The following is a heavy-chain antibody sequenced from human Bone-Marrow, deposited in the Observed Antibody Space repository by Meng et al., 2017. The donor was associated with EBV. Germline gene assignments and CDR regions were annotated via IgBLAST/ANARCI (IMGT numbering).Heavy chain of an antibody. CDR3: ARFAHCGGHCALDY. J-gene: IGHJ4*02. V-gene: IGHV3-23*04. CDR2: ISVDSSRT. Sequence: VQLVESGXGVVELGWXLRLSGGATGCSCITYAMSWVRQFPGKGLEWVSSISVDSSRTYYADSVKGRFTSSRGNSMSTLYLQMSSLRAEDTAIYYCARFAHCGGHCALDYWGQGALVTAPQ. CDR1: GCSCITYA. D-gene: IGHD2-21*01.